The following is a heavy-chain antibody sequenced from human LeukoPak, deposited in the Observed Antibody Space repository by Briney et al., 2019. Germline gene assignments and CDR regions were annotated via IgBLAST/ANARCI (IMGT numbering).Heavy chain of an antibody. CDR3: AKDSAHSSSWYVDRWFDY. CDR1: GFTFSSYG. V-gene: IGHV3-30*18. J-gene: IGHJ4*02. Sequence: PGRSLRLPCAASGFTFSSYGMHWVRQAPGKGLEWVAVISYDGSNKYYADSVKGRFTISRDNSKNTLYLQMNSLRAEDTAVYYCAKDSAHSSSWYVDRWFDYWGQGTLVTVSS. CDR2: ISYDGSNK. D-gene: IGHD6-13*01.